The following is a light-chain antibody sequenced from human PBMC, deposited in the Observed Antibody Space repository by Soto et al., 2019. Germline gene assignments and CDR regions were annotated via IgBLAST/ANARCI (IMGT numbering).Light chain of an antibody. Sequence: QAVLTQSSSASASLGSSVKLTCTLSSGHSSYIIAWHQQQPAKAPRYLMKLEGSGTYNKGSGVPDRFSGSSSGADRYLTISHLQFDDEADYYCVTWDSHTQEGVFGGGTKLTVL. CDR3: VTWDSHTQEGV. CDR1: SGHSSYI. CDR2: LEGSGTY. J-gene: IGLJ3*02. V-gene: IGLV4-60*02.